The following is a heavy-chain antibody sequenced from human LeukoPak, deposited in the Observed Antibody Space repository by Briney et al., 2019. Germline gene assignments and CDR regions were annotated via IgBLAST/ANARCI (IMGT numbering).Heavy chain of an antibody. V-gene: IGHV4-34*01. J-gene: IGHJ5*02. Sequence: PSETLSLTCAVYGGSFSGYYWSWIRQPPGKGLEWIGEINHSGSTNYNPSLKSRVTISVDTSKNQFSLKLSSVTAADTAVYYCARAVGSYGDNWFDPWGQGTLVTVSS. D-gene: IGHD1-26*01. CDR2: INHSGST. CDR3: ARAVGSYGDNWFDP. CDR1: GGSFSGYY.